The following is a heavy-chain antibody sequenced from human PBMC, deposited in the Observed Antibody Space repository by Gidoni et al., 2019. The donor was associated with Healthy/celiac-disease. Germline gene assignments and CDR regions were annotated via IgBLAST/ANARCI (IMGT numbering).Heavy chain of an antibody. V-gene: IGHV3-21*01. CDR2: ISSSRSYI. CDR3: ARDRKQLEQVYFDY. Sequence: EVQLVESGGGLVKPGGSLRLSCAPSGFTFSSYSMNWVRQAQGKGLEWVSSISSSRSYIYYEDSVKGRFTISRDNAKNSLYLQMNSLRDEDTAGYYCARDRKQLEQVYFDYWGQGTLVTVSA. CDR1: GFTFSSYS. D-gene: IGHD6-13*01. J-gene: IGHJ4*02.